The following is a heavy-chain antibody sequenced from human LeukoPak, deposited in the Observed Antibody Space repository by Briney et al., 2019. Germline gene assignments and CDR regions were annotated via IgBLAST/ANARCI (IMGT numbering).Heavy chain of an antibody. V-gene: IGHV1-46*01. D-gene: IGHD2-21*01. J-gene: IGHJ3*02. CDR3: ASGILWWRDGAFDI. CDR1: GYTFTSYD. CDR2: INPSGDST. Sequence: ASVKVSCKASGYTFTSYDMHWVRQAPGQGLEWMGIINPSGDSTSYAQKFQGRVTMTRDTSTSTVYKELSSLRSEDTAVYYCASGILWWRDGAFDIWGQGTMVTVSS.